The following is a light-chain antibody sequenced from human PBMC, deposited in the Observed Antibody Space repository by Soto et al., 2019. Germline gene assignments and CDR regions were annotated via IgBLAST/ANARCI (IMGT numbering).Light chain of an antibody. CDR1: QSISNW. V-gene: IGKV1-5*01. CDR2: HAS. Sequence: DIQLTHSPYTLPASVGDGVALTCRASQSISNWLAWYQQKPGTAPKVLIYHASNLQSGVPSRFSGSGSGTEFTLTISSLQPDDFATYYCQQYNSYSFGQGTKVDI. CDR3: QQYNSYS. J-gene: IGKJ1*01.